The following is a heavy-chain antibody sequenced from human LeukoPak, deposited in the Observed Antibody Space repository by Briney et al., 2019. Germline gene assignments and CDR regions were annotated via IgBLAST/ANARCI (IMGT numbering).Heavy chain of an antibody. CDR3: ARVLHPYSGYEADY. CDR2: ISAYNGNT. CDR1: GYTFTIYG. D-gene: IGHD5-12*01. Sequence: VASVRVSFKASGYTFTIYGISWVRQAPGQGLEWMGWISAYNGNTNYAQKLQGRVTMTTDTSTSTAYMELRSLRSDDTAVYYCARVLHPYSGYEADYWGQGTLVTVSS. J-gene: IGHJ4*02. V-gene: IGHV1-18*01.